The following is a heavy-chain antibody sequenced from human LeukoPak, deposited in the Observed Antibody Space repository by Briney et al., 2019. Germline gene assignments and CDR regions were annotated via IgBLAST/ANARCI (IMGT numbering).Heavy chain of an antibody. CDR3: ARAKLTMVRGVVDY. D-gene: IGHD3-10*01. V-gene: IGHV1-2*02. Sequence: ASVKVSCKASGYTFTDYYMHWVRQAPGQGLQWMGWINPNTGGTNYAQKFQGRVTMTRDTSISTAYMELSRLRSDDTAVYYCARAKLTMVRGVVDYWGQGTLVTVSS. CDR1: GYTFTDYY. J-gene: IGHJ4*02. CDR2: INPNTGGT.